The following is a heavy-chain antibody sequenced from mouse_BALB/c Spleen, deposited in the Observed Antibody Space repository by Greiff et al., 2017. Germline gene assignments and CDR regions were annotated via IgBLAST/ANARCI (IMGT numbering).Heavy chain of an antibody. CDR2: IDPANGNT. V-gene: IGHV14-3*02. CDR3: AKDLLQAWFAY. CDR1: GFNIKDTY. J-gene: IGHJ3*01. Sequence: EVKLMESGAELVKPGASVKLSCTASGFNIKDTYMHWVKQRPEQGLEWIGRIDPANGNTKYDPKFQGKATITADTSSNTAYLQLSSLTSEDTAVYYCAKDLLQAWFAYWGQGTLVTVSA. D-gene: IGHD1-1*01.